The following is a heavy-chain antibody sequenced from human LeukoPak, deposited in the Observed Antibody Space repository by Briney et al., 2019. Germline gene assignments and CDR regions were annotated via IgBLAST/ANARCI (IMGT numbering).Heavy chain of an antibody. CDR1: GGSISSSNW. Sequence: SETLSLTCAVSGGSISSSNWWSWVRQPPGKGLEWIGEIYHSGSTNYNPSLKSRVTISVDTSKNQFSLKLSSVTAADTAVYYCARDVWGNWNDVSYYYMDVWGKGTTVTVSS. V-gene: IGHV4-4*02. CDR2: IYHSGST. J-gene: IGHJ6*03. CDR3: ARDVWGNWNDVSYYYMDV. D-gene: IGHD1-20*01.